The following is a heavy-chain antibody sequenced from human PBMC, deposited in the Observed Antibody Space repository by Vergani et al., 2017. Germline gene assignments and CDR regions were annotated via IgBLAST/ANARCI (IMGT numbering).Heavy chain of an antibody. CDR3: ARVSYGSGHADQ. CDR1: GFTFSDYY. D-gene: IGHD6-19*01. V-gene: IGHV3-11*04. Sequence: VQLVESGGGLIQPGGSLRLSCAASGFTFSDYYMSWIRQAPGKGLEWVSYISSSGSTIYYADSVKGRFTISRDNAKNSLYLQIDGLRVEDTAVYYCARVSYGSGHADQWGQGTLVTVSS. CDR2: ISSSGSTI. J-gene: IGHJ4*02.